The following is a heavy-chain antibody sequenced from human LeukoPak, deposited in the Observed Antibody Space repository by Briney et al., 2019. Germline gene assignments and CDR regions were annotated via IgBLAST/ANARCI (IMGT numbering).Heavy chain of an antibody. J-gene: IGHJ4*02. CDR2: ISHGGSYK. Sequence: GGSLRLSCAASGFTFSNYAIHWVRQAPGKGLDWVAVISHGGSYKDYAGSVKGRFTISRDNAKNTLYLQMNSLRADDTAVYYCARPGSIDYWGQGTRVTVSS. V-gene: IGHV3-30*04. CDR3: ARPGSIDY. CDR1: GFTFSNYA.